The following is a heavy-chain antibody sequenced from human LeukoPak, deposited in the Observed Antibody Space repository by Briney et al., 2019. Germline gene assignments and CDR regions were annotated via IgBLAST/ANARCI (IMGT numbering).Heavy chain of an antibody. CDR3: AIHGYGDYGSFDI. CDR2: INHSGST. V-gene: IGHV4-34*01. CDR1: GGSFSGYY. J-gene: IGHJ3*02. D-gene: IGHD4-17*01. Sequence: SETLSLTCAVYGGSFSGYYWSWIRQPPGKGLEWIGEINHSGSTNYNPSPKSRVTISVDTSKNQFSLKLSSVTAADTAVYYCAIHGYGDYGSFDIWGQGTMVTVSS.